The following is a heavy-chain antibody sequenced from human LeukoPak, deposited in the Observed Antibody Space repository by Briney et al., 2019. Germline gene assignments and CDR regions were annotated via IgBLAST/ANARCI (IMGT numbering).Heavy chain of an antibody. J-gene: IGHJ4*02. D-gene: IGHD2-2*01. CDR3: ARGWGYCSSTSCHPFDY. CDR1: GGSISSYY. CDR2: IYYSGST. V-gene: IGHV4-59*08. Sequence: SETLSLTCTVSGGSISSYYWSWIRQPPGKRLEWIGHIYYSGSTNYNPSLKSRVTISVDTSKNQFSLKLSSVTAADTAVYHCARGWGYCSSTSCHPFDYWGQGTLVTVSS.